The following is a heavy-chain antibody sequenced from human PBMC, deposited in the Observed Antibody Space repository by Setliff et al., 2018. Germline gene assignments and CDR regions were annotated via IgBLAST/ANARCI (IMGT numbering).Heavy chain of an antibody. CDR3: ASSVAAAGMLYYYYGMDV. Sequence: LSLSCAASGFTFTNYIIHWVRQAPGKGLEWVAVISYDGSNKYYADSVKGRFTISRDNSKNTLYLQMNSLRAEDTAVYYCASSVAAAGMLYYYYGMDVWGQGTTVTVSS. CDR2: ISYDGSNK. CDR1: GFTFTNYI. D-gene: IGHD6-13*01. V-gene: IGHV3-30-3*01. J-gene: IGHJ6*02.